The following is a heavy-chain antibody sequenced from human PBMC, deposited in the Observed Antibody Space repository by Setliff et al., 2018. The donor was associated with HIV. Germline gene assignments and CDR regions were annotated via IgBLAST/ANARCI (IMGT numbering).Heavy chain of an antibody. V-gene: IGHV3-48*04. J-gene: IGHJ4*02. Sequence: GALRLSCVASGFTFSNYAMNWVRQAPGKGLEWVSYISSSGNIIYYADSVKGRFTISRDNAKNSLYLQMNSLRAEDTAVYYCASHPSVYGPPFDYWGQGTLVTVSS. CDR2: ISSSGNII. D-gene: IGHD2-8*01. CDR1: GFTFSNYA. CDR3: ASHPSVYGPPFDY.